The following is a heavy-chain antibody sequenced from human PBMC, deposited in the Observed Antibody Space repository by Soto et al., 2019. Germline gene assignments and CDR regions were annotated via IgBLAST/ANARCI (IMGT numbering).Heavy chain of an antibody. D-gene: IGHD3-10*01. CDR3: ARDPHGDSYSYYYMDV. CDR1: GFTLSTYM. V-gene: IGHV3-30*03. Sequence: GGSLRLSCAASGFTLSTYMMAWARQAPGKGLEWVTVISIRGGDEYYAESVRGRFTISRDDSKNTLYLQMDSLRVEDTAVYYCARDPHGDSYSYYYMDVWGKVTTVTVSS. CDR2: ISIRGGDE. J-gene: IGHJ6*03.